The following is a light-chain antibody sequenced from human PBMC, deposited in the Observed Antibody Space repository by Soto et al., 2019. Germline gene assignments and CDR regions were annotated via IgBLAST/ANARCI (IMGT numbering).Light chain of an antibody. V-gene: IGKV3-15*01. Sequence: EIVMTQSPATLSVSPGEGATLSCRASQTVSSNLAWYQQKPGQAPRLLIYGASTRATGIPARFSGSGSGTEFPLTLSSLQSEDFAVYYCHQYNNWPLTFGGGTKVEIK. CDR1: QTVSSN. CDR3: HQYNNWPLT. J-gene: IGKJ4*01. CDR2: GAS.